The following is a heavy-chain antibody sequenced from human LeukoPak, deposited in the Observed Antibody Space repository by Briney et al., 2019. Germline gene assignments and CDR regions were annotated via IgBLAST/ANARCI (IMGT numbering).Heavy chain of an antibody. D-gene: IGHD2-15*01. V-gene: IGHV1-2*02. Sequence: ASVKVSCKASGYTFTGYYMHWVRQAPGQGLEWMGWINPNSGGTNYAQKFQGRVTMTRDTSISTAYMELSRLRSDDTAVYYCARDLARSGGSCYFLGGAFDIWGQGTMVTVSS. CDR1: GYTFTGYY. J-gene: IGHJ3*02. CDR3: ARDLARSGGSCYFLGGAFDI. CDR2: INPNSGGT.